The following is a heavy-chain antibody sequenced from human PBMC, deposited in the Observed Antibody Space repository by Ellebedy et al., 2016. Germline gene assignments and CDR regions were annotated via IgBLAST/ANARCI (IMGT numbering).Heavy chain of an antibody. J-gene: IGHJ4*02. CDR1: GFTFNIAG. Sequence: GESLKISXTASGFTFNIAGMTWVRQAPGKGLEWVATIVFSGTATYYADSLKGRFIISRDNAKNSLYLQMNSLRVEDTAVYYCARALIGGKNYWGQGTLVTVSS. V-gene: IGHV3-21*04. D-gene: IGHD3-16*01. CDR2: IVFSGTAT. CDR3: ARALIGGKNY.